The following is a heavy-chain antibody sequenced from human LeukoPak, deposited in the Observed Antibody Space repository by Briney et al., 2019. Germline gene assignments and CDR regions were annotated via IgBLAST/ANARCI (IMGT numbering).Heavy chain of an antibody. V-gene: IGHV4-30-2*01. J-gene: IGHJ3*02. CDR2: IYHSGST. Sequence: SQPLSLTCTVSGGSISSGGYYWSWIRQPPGKGLEWIGYIYHSGSTYYNPSLKSRVTISVDTSKTQFSLKLSSVTAADTAVYYCARELETAMVIGDAFDIWGQGTKVTVSS. D-gene: IGHD5-18*01. CDR3: ARELETAMVIGDAFDI. CDR1: GGSISSGGYY.